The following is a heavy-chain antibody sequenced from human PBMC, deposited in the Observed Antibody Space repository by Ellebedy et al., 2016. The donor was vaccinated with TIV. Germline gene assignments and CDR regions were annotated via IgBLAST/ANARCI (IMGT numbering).Heavy chain of an antibody. CDR2: INPSGGST. J-gene: IGHJ4*02. CDR3: ARDRGSAVAGFFIGFDY. Sequence: AASVKVSCKASGFTFTSYYLHWVRQAPGQGLEWMGIINPSGGSTSYAQKFQGRVTMTRDTSTSTVYMELSSLRSEDTAVYYCARDRGSAVAGFFIGFDYWGQGTLVTVSS. V-gene: IGHV1-46*01. D-gene: IGHD6-19*01. CDR1: GFTFTSYY.